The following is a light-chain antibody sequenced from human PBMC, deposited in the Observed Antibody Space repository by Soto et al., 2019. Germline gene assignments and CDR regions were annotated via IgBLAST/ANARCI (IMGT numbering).Light chain of an antibody. CDR1: QSISSW. CDR2: DAS. J-gene: IGKJ1*01. Sequence: DIQMTQSPSTLPPSAGDRVTITCLASQSISSWLAWYQQKPGKAPKLLIYDASSLESGVPSRFSGSGSGTEFTLTISSLQPDDFATYYCQPYNSYSRTFGQGPKVDI. V-gene: IGKV1-5*01. CDR3: QPYNSYSRT.